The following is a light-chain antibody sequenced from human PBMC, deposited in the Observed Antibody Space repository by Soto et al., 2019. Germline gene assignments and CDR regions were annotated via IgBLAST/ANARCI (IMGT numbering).Light chain of an antibody. Sequence: EIVMTQSPATLSLSPGERAILSCRASQSVSSSNLAWYQQKPGQTPRLLIYDASTRATGIPARFSGSGSGTEFTLTISSLLSEDFAVYYCQQYYKRPLTFGGGTKVDNK. CDR2: DAS. CDR1: QSVSSSN. CDR3: QQYYKRPLT. V-gene: IGKV3-15*01. J-gene: IGKJ4*01.